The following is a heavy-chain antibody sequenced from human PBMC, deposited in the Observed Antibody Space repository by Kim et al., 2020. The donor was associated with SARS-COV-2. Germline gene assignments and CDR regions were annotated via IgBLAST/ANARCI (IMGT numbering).Heavy chain of an antibody. CDR3: AKVLMTTVTTGPY. Sequence: YADSVKGRFTISRDNSKNTLYLQMNSLRAEDTAVYYCAKVLMTTVTTGPYWGQGTLVTVSS. V-gene: IGHV3-23*01. J-gene: IGHJ4*02. D-gene: IGHD4-17*01.